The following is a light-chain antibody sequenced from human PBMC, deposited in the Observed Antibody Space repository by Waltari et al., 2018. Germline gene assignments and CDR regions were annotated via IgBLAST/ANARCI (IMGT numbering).Light chain of an antibody. CDR2: EVV. J-gene: IGLJ1*01. CDR1: DSDVGAYDF. V-gene: IGLV2-14*01. Sequence: QSALTQPASVSGSPGQSITISCSGTDSDVGAYDFVSWYQQHPGKAPHLIIYEVVNRPSGIRIAFPPPRSATTASLTISGFQAENKAIYYGSSNTTGSVPGVFGPGTRVTVL. CDR3: SSNTTGSVPGV.